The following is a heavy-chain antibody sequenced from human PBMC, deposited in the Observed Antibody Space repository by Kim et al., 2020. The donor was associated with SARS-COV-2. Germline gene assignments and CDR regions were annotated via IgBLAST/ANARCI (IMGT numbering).Heavy chain of an antibody. J-gene: IGHJ4*02. D-gene: IGHD6-13*01. Sequence: SETLSLTCTVSGGSISSSSYYWGWIRQPPGKGLEWIGSIYYSGSTYYNPSLKSRVTISVDTSKNQFSLKLSSVTAADTAVYYCARHTKYSSSWYPPIGWVDYWGQGTLVTVSS. CDR2: IYYSGST. CDR3: ARHTKYSSSWYPPIGWVDY. CDR1: GGSISSSSYY. V-gene: IGHV4-39*01.